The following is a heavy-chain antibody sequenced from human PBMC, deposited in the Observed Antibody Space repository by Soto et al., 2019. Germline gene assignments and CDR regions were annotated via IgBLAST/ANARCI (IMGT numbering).Heavy chain of an antibody. Sequence: RASVKVSCKASGGTFSSYAISWVRQAPGQGLEWMGGIIPIFGTANYAQKFQGRVTITADESTSTAYMELSSLRSEDTAVYYCARGGALGIYSSGWYSYWGQGTLVTVS. V-gene: IGHV1-69*13. CDR2: IIPIFGTA. D-gene: IGHD6-19*01. J-gene: IGHJ4*02. CDR3: ARGGALGIYSSGWYSY. CDR1: GGTFSSYA.